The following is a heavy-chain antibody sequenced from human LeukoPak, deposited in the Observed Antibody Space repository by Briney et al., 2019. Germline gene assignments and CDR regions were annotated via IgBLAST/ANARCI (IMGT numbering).Heavy chain of an antibody. Sequence: PGGSLRLSCAASGFTFSSDAMSWVRQAPGKGLEWVGFIRSKAYGGTTKNAASVKGRFTISRDDSRSIAYLQMNSLKTEDTAVYYCTRRYNYDSSGYYYVRDAFDIWGQGTMVTVSS. CDR3: TRRYNYDSSGYYYVRDAFDI. D-gene: IGHD3-22*01. J-gene: IGHJ3*02. CDR1: GFTFSSDA. CDR2: IRSKAYGGTT. V-gene: IGHV3-49*04.